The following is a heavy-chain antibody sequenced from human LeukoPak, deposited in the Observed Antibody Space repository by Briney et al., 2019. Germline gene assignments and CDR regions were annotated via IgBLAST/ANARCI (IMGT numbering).Heavy chain of an antibody. Sequence: GGSLRLSCAASGFTFDDYAMHWVRQAPGKGLEWVSGISWNSGSIGYADSVKGRFTISRDNAKSSLYLQMNSLRAEDTALYYCAKDPGGSDYGEIYFDYWGQGTLVTVSS. CDR2: ISWNSGSI. CDR3: AKDPGGSDYGEIYFDY. D-gene: IGHD4-17*01. CDR1: GFTFDDYA. V-gene: IGHV3-9*01. J-gene: IGHJ4*02.